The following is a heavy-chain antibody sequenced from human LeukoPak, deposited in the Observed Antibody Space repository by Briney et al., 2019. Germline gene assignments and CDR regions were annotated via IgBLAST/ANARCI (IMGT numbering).Heavy chain of an antibody. CDR2: ISGSGGST. V-gene: IGHV3-23*01. Sequence: GGSLRLSCAASGFTFSSYAMSWVRQAPGKGLEWVSVISGSGGSTYYADSVKGRFTISRDNSKNTLYLQMNSLRAEDTAVYYCAKCMSGSGVCLNFDSWGQGILVTVSS. CDR3: AKCMSGSGVCLNFDS. D-gene: IGHD2-21*02. CDR1: GFTFSSYA. J-gene: IGHJ4*02.